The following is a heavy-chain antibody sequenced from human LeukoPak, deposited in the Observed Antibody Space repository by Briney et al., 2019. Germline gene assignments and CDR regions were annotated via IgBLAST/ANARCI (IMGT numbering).Heavy chain of an antibody. CDR1: GFTFSSHA. CDR2: LSGSGYNT. J-gene: IGHJ4*02. D-gene: IGHD4-17*01. Sequence: GGSLRLSCAASGFTFSSHALSWVRQAPGKGLEWVSSLSGSGYNTYYADSVKGRFTISRDNSKNTLYLQMNSLRAEDTAVYYCAKDSFYGDYVGNYWGQGTLVTVSS. V-gene: IGHV3-23*01. CDR3: AKDSFYGDYVGNY.